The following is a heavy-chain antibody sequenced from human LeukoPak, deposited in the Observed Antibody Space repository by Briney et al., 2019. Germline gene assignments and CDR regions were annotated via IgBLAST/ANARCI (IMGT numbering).Heavy chain of an antibody. Sequence: SVKVSCKASGGTFSSYAISWVRQAPGQGLEWMGGIIPIFGTADYAQKFQGRVTITADESTGTAYMELSSLRSEDTAVYYCASGTRVDGNWFDPWGQGTLVTVSS. CDR3: ASGTRVDGNWFDP. CDR2: IIPIFGTA. CDR1: GGTFSSYA. D-gene: IGHD5-24*01. J-gene: IGHJ5*02. V-gene: IGHV1-69*13.